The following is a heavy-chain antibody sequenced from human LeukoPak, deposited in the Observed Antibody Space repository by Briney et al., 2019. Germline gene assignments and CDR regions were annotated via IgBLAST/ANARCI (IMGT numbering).Heavy chain of an antibody. V-gene: IGHV4-30-2*01. CDR3: ARVIGQNRYCSSTSCAFPFDY. CDR1: GGSISSGGYY. J-gene: IGHJ4*02. CDR2: IYHSGST. Sequence: SETLSLTCTVSGGSISSGGYYWSWIRQPPGKGLEWIGYIYHSGSTYYNPSLKSRVTISVDRSKNQFSLKLSSVTAADTAVYYCARVIGQNRYCSSTSCAFPFDYWGQGTLVTVSS. D-gene: IGHD2-2*01.